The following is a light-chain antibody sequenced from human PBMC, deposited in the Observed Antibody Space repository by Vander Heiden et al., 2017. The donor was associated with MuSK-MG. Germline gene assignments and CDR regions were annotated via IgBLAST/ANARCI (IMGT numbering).Light chain of an antibody. CDR1: QSISSW. Sequence: DIQMTQSPSTLSASVGDRVTITCRASQSISSWLAWYQQKPGKAPKLLIYKASSLESGVPSRFSGSGSGTEFTLTLSSLQPDDFATYYCHQDNSYPWTFGQGTKVDIK. CDR3: HQDNSYPWT. V-gene: IGKV1-5*03. J-gene: IGKJ1*01. CDR2: KAS.